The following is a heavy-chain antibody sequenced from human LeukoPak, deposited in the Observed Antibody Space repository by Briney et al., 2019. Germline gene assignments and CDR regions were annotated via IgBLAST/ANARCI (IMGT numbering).Heavy chain of an antibody. CDR2: LSGTGGST. V-gene: IGHV3-23*01. CDR1: GFTFSSYA. CDR3: AKDAPSGTYLGPLDY. Sequence: GGSLRLSFAASGFTFSSYAMSWVRQAPGKGLEWVSTLSGTGGSTYYADSVKGRFIVSRDISKNTLYLQMNSLRAGDTAIYYCAKDAPSGTYLGPLDYWGQGTLVTVSS. J-gene: IGHJ4*02. D-gene: IGHD1-26*01.